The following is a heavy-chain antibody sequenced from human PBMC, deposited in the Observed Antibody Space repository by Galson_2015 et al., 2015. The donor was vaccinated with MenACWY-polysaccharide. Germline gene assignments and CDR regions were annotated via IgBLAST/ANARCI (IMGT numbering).Heavy chain of an antibody. CDR1: GFNFRSYG. D-gene: IGHD3-16*01. J-gene: IGHJ6*02. CDR2: IWYDGSNK. V-gene: IGHV3-33*01. Sequence: SLRLSCAASGFNFRSYGMHWVRQAPGKGLEWVTVIWYDGSNKYYADSVKGRFTISRDNSKNTLYLQINSLRVDDTAVYYCVRDFRWERAYGLDVWGQGTTVIVSS. CDR3: VRDFRWERAYGLDV.